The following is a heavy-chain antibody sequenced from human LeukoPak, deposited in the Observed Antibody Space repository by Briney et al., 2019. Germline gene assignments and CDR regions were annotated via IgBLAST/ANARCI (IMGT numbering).Heavy chain of an antibody. Sequence: SVKVSCKASGGTFSSYAISWVRQAPGQGLEWMGGIIPIFGTANYAQKFQGRVTITADESTSTAYMELNSLRSEDTAVYYCARKVEWLRDAFLWGQGTLVTVSS. V-gene: IGHV1-69*01. CDR2: IIPIFGTA. CDR1: GGTFSSYA. CDR3: ARKVEWLRDAFL. D-gene: IGHD5-12*01. J-gene: IGHJ4*02.